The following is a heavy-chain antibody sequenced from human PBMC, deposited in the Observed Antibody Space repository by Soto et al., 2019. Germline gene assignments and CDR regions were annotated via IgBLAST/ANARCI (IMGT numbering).Heavy chain of an antibody. CDR2: MNPNSGNT. CDR3: ARNSYSGYDFWPI. J-gene: IGHJ3*02. V-gene: IGHV1-8*01. Sequence: ASVKVSCKASGYTFTSYDMNWVRQATGQGLEWMGWMNPNSGNTGYAQKFQGRVTMTRNTSISTAYMELSSLRSEDTAVYYCARNSYSGYDFWPIWGQGTMVTVSS. CDR1: GYTFTSYD. D-gene: IGHD5-12*01.